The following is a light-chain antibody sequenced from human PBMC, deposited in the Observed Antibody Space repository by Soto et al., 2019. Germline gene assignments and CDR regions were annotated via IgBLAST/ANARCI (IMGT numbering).Light chain of an antibody. CDR2: DVS. Sequence: QSVLTQPASVSGSPGQSITICCTGASSDVGGYNYVSWYQQHPGKAPKLMIYDVSNRPSGVSNRFSGSKSGNTASLTISGLQAEDEADYNGTSYTYSSSPYVFGTG. V-gene: IGLV2-14*01. CDR3: TSYTYSSSPYV. CDR1: SSDVGGYNY. J-gene: IGLJ1*01.